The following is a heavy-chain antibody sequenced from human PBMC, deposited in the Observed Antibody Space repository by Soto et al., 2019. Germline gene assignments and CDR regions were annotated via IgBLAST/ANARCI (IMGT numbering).Heavy chain of an antibody. Sequence: GASVKVSCKASGGTFSSYAISWVRQAPGQGLEWMGGIIPIFGTANYAQKFQGRVTITADESTSTAYMELSSLRSEDTAVYYCARVGPPTYYYDGSAPGSSWGQGTLVTVSS. V-gene: IGHV1-69*13. CDR3: ARVGPPTYYYDGSAPGSS. J-gene: IGHJ4*02. D-gene: IGHD3-22*01. CDR1: GGTFSSYA. CDR2: IIPIFGTA.